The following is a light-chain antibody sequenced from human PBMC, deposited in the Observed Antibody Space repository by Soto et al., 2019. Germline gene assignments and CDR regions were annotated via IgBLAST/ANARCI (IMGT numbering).Light chain of an antibody. Sequence: EIVLTQAPGTLSLSPGERATLSCRASQTVTNRYLGWYQQKPGQAPRLLFFGASSRGTGIPDRFSGSGSGTDFTLTISRLEPEDFAVYYCQQYGSSPITFGQWTRLETK. CDR1: QTVTNRY. CDR2: GAS. CDR3: QQYGSSPIT. J-gene: IGKJ5*01. V-gene: IGKV3-20*01.